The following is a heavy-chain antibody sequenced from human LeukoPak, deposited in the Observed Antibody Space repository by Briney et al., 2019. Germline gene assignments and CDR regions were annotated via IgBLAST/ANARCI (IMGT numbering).Heavy chain of an antibody. CDR3: ANEVRPNDY. V-gene: IGHV3-23*01. J-gene: IGHJ4*02. CDR2: IDISGGST. D-gene: IGHD1-1*01. Sequence: ETLSLTCAVSGGSISSSHWWSWVRQPPGKGLEWVSSIDISGGSTYYADSVQGRFTISRDNSKNTLYLQMNSLRAEDTALYYCANEVRPNDYWGQGTLVTVSS. CDR1: GGSISSSH.